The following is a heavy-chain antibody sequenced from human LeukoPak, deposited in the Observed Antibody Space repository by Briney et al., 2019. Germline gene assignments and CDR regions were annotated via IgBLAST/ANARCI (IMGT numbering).Heavy chain of an antibody. CDR3: AKVPFPGYCSGGSCYPYFDY. Sequence: GGSLRLSCAASGFIFSNYAMNWVRQAPGKGLEWVLGISGTGDSTYYADSVKGRFTISRDNSKNTLYLQMNSLRAEDTAVYYCAKVPFPGYCSGGSCYPYFDYWGQGTLVTVSS. CDR1: GFIFSNYA. CDR2: ISGTGDST. J-gene: IGHJ4*02. V-gene: IGHV3-23*01. D-gene: IGHD2-15*01.